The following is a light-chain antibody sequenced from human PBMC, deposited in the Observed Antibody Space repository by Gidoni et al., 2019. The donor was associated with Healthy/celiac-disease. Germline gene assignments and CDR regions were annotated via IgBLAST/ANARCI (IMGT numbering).Light chain of an antibody. CDR3: RQALQTLQT. CDR1: QSLLHSNGYNY. Sequence: DIVMAPSPLPLPVTPGEPASIPCRSSQSLLHSNGYNYLDWYLQKRGQCPQRRISWGSNRASGVPDRFSGNGTGTDVALKISRVEGEDVGVYYSRQALQTLQTVGQGTKVEIK. CDR2: WGS. J-gene: IGKJ1*01. V-gene: IGKV2-28*01.